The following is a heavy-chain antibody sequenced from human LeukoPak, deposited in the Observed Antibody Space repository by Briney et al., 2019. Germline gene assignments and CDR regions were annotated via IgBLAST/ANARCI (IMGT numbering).Heavy chain of an antibody. Sequence: SVKVSCKASGGTFSSYAISWVRQAPGQGLEWMGRIIPILGIANYAQKFQGRVTITADKSTSTAYMELSSLRSEDTAVYYCASTYSPNIDSPVWGQGTLVTVSS. CDR1: GGTFSSYA. D-gene: IGHD2-21*01. V-gene: IGHV1-69*04. CDR3: ASTYSPNIDSPV. CDR2: IIPILGIA. J-gene: IGHJ4*02.